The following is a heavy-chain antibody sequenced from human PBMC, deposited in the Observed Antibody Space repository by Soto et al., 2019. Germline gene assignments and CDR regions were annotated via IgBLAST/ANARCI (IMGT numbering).Heavy chain of an antibody. CDR1: GFTFNSYA. V-gene: IGHV3-23*01. CDR2: ISGSGGST. D-gene: IGHD3-22*01. J-gene: IGHJ4*02. CDR3: AARVASSGYYLPFHY. Sequence: PGGSLRLSCAASGFTFNSYAMSWVRQAPGKGLEWVSGISGSGGSTYYADSVKGRFTISRDNSKNTLYLQMNSLRAEDTAVYYCAARVASSGYYLPFHYWGQGTLVTVSS.